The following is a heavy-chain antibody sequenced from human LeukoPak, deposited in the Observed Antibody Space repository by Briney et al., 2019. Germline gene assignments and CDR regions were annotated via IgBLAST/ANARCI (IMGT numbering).Heavy chain of an antibody. D-gene: IGHD3-22*01. CDR3: ARAPSEIGGYYPEYFRH. J-gene: IGHJ1*01. Sequence: GGSLRLSCAASGFTLSSYWTHWVRQAPGKGLVWVSRIKSDGRTNYADSVKGRFTISRDNAKNTVSLQMNSLRAEDTGVYYCARAPSEIGGYYPEYFRHWGQGTLVIVSS. CDR1: GFTLSSYW. V-gene: IGHV3-74*01. CDR2: IKSDGRT.